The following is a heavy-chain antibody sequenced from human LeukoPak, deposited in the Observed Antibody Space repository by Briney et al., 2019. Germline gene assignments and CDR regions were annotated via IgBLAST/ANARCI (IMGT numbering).Heavy chain of an antibody. CDR1: GFSFSSYW. CDR3: ATGWSHHAY. V-gene: IGHV3-7*01. D-gene: IGHD3-3*01. J-gene: IGHJ4*02. Sequence: GGSLRLSCAASGFSFSSYWMSWVRQAPGKGLEWVANIKEDGSEKYSVGSVKGRFTISRDNTKNSLFLEVNSLRAEDTAVYYCATGWSHHAYWGQGTLVTVS. CDR2: IKEDGSEK.